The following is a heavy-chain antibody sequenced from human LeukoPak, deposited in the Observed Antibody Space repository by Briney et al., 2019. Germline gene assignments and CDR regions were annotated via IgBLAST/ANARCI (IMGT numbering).Heavy chain of an antibody. CDR1: GFTFTDAW. CDR3: VTFRYYNSGSAY. V-gene: IGHV3-15*01. Sequence: PGGSLRLSCAPSGFTFTDAWCRWVRQARGEGLECVGRIKSKTDGETTDYTAAVKGRVTISRDASKNTLYLQMNSLKTEDTAVYYCVTFRYYNSGSAYWGQGTLVSVSS. J-gene: IGHJ4*02. D-gene: IGHD3-10*01. CDR2: IKSKTDGETT.